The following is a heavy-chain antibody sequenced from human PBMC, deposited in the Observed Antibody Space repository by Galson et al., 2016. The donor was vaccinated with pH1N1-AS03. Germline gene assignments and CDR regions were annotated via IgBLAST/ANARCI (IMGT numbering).Heavy chain of an antibody. CDR2: IHHGGST. Sequence: LSLTCGVSNYSINSGYYWGWIRQPLGKGLEWIGSIHHGGSTYYTPSLKSRVSFSVDTSKNQFSLKLSSVTAADTAVYYCARMSAANFDYWGQGTLVTVS. V-gene: IGHV4-38-2*01. CDR1: NYSINSGYY. CDR3: ARMSAANFDY. D-gene: IGHD2-2*01. J-gene: IGHJ4*02.